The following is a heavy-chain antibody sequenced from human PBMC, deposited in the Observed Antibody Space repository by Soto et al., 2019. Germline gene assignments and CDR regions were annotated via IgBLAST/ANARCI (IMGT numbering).Heavy chain of an antibody. CDR2: ITTAGDT. CDR3: ARELHGGSYGMDV. Sequence: EVQLVESGGGLVQPGGSLRLSCAASGFTFSNYDMHWVRQVTGKGLEWVSGITTAGDTYYPGSVKGRFTISREKAKNSLYLKMTSLSAGDRVVYYCARELHGGSYGMDVWGQGTPVTVSS. CDR1: GFTFSNYD. J-gene: IGHJ6*02. V-gene: IGHV3-13*01.